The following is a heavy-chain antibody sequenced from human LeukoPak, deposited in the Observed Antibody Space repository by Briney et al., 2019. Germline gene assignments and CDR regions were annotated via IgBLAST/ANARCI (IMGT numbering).Heavy chain of an antibody. D-gene: IGHD2-15*01. CDR1: GFTFSSYG. CDR2: ISYDGSNK. V-gene: IGHV3-30*18. Sequence: GGSLRLSCAASGFTFSSYGMHWVRQAPGKGLEWVAVISYDGSNKCYADSVKGRFTISRDNSKNTLYLQMNSLRAEDTAVYYCAKEDIVVVVAATPSGRWEFFDYWGQGTLVTVSS. J-gene: IGHJ4*02. CDR3: AKEDIVVVVAATPSGRWEFFDY.